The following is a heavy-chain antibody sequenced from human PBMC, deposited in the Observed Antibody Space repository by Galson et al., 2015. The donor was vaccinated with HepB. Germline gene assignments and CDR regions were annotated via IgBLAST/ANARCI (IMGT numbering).Heavy chain of an antibody. CDR2: ISWNSGSI. V-gene: IGHV3-9*01. CDR3: AKDRGSGYVFDY. Sequence: SLRLSCAASGFTFDDYAMHWVRQAPGKGLEWVSGISWNSGSIGYADSVKGRFTISRDNAKNSLYLQMNSLRAEDTALYYCAKDRGSGYVFDYWGQGTLVTVSS. J-gene: IGHJ4*02. D-gene: IGHD3-22*01. CDR1: GFTFDDYA.